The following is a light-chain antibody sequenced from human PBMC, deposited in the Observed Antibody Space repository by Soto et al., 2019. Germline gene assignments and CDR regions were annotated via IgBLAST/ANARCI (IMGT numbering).Light chain of an antibody. CDR2: AAS. CDR3: QQVNTYT. J-gene: IGKJ3*01. CDR1: LGISTY. V-gene: IGKV1-9*01. Sequence: DIQLTQSPSFLSASVGDRVTITCRASLGISTYLAWYQQKPGKTPNLLIYAASTLQNGVPSRFRGSGSETEFTLTISSLQPEDFATYYCQQVNTYTFGPGTKVDIK.